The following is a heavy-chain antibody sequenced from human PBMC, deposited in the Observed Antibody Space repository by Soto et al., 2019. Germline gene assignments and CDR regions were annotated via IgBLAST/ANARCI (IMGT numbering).Heavy chain of an antibody. CDR1: GFTFSGYS. CDR2: INTNGVNT. CDR3: ARGRVEDSSGWATYFDY. J-gene: IGHJ4*02. D-gene: IGHD6-19*01. Sequence: EVQLVESGGGLVQPGGSLRLSCAASGFTFSGYSMFWVRQAPGKGLEYVSAINTNGVNTFYAKSVKGRFTISRDNSKNTMYLQMGNPRAEDMAVYYCARGRVEDSSGWATYFDYWGQGTLVTVSS. V-gene: IGHV3-64*01.